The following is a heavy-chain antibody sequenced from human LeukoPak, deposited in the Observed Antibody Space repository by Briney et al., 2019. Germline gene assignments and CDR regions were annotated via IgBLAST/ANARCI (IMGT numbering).Heavy chain of an antibody. Sequence: GGSLRLSCAASGFTFSSYSMNWVRQAPGKGLEWVSSISSSSSYIYYADSVKGRFTISRDNAKNSLYLQMNSLRAEDTAVYYCAKDLGHFLYGMDVWGQGTTVTVSS. D-gene: IGHD3-16*01. CDR2: ISSSSSYI. J-gene: IGHJ6*02. CDR1: GFTFSSYS. CDR3: AKDLGHFLYGMDV. V-gene: IGHV3-21*01.